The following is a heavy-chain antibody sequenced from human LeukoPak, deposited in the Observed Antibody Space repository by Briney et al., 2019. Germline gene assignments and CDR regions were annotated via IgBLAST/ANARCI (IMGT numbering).Heavy chain of an antibody. CDR3: ARAEVNFYDRSGYFDY. V-gene: IGHV3-30*04. CDR1: GFTFSSYA. J-gene: IGHJ4*02. Sequence: GGSLRLSCAASGFTFSSYAMHWVRQAPGKGLEWVAVISYDGSNKYYADSVKGRFTISRDNSKNTLYLQMNSLRAEDTAVYYCARAEVNFYDRSGYFDYWGQGSLVTVSS. CDR2: ISYDGSNK. D-gene: IGHD3-22*01.